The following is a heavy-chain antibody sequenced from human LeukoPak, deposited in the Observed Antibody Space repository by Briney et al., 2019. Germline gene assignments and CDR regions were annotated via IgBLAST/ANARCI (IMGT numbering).Heavy chain of an antibody. V-gene: IGHV4-39*01. J-gene: IGHJ4*02. CDR2: IYYSGST. D-gene: IGHD3-22*01. CDR3: ARRRRDSSGYYYFDY. Sequence: SETLSLTCTVSGGSISSSSYYWGWIRQPPGKGLEWIESIYYSGSTYYNPSLKSRVTISVDTSKNQFSLKLSSVTAADTAVYYCARRRRDSSGYYYFDYWGQGTLVTVSS. CDR1: GGSISSSSYY.